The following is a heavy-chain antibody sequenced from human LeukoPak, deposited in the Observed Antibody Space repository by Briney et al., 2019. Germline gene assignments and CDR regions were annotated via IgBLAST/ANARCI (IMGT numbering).Heavy chain of an antibody. D-gene: IGHD7-27*01. CDR2: INPNSGGT. CDR3: ASLTGDGENFDY. V-gene: IGHV1-2*06. Sequence: GASVKVSCKASGYTLTGYYMHWVRQAPGQGLEWMGRINPNSGGTNYAQKFQGRVTMTRDTSISTAYMELSRLRSDDTAVYYCASLTGDGENFDYWGQGTLVTVSS. J-gene: IGHJ4*02. CDR1: GYTLTGYY.